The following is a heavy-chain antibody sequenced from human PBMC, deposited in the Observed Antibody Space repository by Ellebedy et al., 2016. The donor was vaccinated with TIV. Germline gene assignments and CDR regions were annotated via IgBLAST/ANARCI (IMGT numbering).Heavy chain of an antibody. Sequence: GESLKISCAASGFTFSRYWMHWVRQAPGKGLVWVSRIKSDGTGISYADSVKGRFTISRDNAKNTLYLQMNGLRAEDTAVYYCAREVWYPASWGQGTLVTVSS. CDR1: GFTFSRYW. J-gene: IGHJ4*02. CDR3: AREVWYPAS. CDR2: IKSDGTGI. V-gene: IGHV3-74*01. D-gene: IGHD6-13*01.